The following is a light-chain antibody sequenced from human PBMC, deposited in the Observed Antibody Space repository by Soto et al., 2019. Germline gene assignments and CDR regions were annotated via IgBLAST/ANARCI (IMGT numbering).Light chain of an antibody. CDR2: GAS. V-gene: IGKV3-15*01. J-gene: IGKJ5*01. CDR3: QQYNNWPPIT. Sequence: IVMTQSPATLSVSPGERATLSCAASQSVSSKLAWYQQKPGQAPRLLIYGASTGATGIPARFSGSGSGTEFTLTISSLQSEDFAVYYCQQYNNWPPITFGQGTRLEIK. CDR1: QSVSSK.